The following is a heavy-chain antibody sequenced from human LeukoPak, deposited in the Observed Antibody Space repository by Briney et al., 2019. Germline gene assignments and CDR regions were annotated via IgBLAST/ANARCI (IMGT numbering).Heavy chain of an antibody. CDR3: ATDHLRTVTTPPVLYYYGMDV. D-gene: IGHD4-11*01. V-gene: IGHV1-24*01. Sequence: GASVKVSCKVSGYTLTELSMHWVRQAPGKGLEWMGGFDPEDGETIYAQKFQGRVTMTEDTSTDTAYMELSSLRSEDTAVYYCATDHLRTVTTPPVLYYYGMDVWGQGTTVTVSS. CDR1: GYTLTELS. CDR2: FDPEDGET. J-gene: IGHJ6*02.